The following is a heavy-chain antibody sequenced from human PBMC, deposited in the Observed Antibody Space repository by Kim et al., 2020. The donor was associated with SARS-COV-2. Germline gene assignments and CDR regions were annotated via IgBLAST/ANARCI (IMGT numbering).Heavy chain of an antibody. CDR2: IYYSGST. CDR1: GGSVSSGSYY. J-gene: IGHJ3*02. V-gene: IGHV4-61*01. D-gene: IGHD3-3*01. CDR3: ARNEMSDITIFGVVSWKVAFDI. Sequence: SETLSLTCTVSGGSVSSGSYYWSWIRQPPGKGLEWIGYIYYSGSTNYNPSLKSRVTISVDTSKNQFSLKLSSVTAADTAVYYCARNEMSDITIFGVVSWKVAFDIWGQGTMFTFSS.